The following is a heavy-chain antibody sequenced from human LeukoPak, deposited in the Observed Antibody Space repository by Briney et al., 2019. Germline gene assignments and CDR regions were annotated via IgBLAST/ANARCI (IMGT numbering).Heavy chain of an antibody. CDR1: GYSISSGYY. D-gene: IGHD3-3*01. V-gene: IGHV4-38-2*02. CDR2: IYHGGSI. Sequence: SETLSLTCAISGYSISSGYYWGWIRQPPGKGLEWIGSIYHGGSIYYNPSLKSRVTISVDTSKNQFSLKLSSVTAADTAVYYCARERRDFWSGYYWDWFDPWGQGTLVTVSS. J-gene: IGHJ5*02. CDR3: ARERRDFWSGYYWDWFDP.